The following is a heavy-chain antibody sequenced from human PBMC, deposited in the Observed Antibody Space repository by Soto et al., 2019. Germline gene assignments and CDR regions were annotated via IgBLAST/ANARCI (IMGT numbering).Heavy chain of an antibody. J-gene: IGHJ3*01. V-gene: IGHV1-18*01. CDR2: ISAYNGNT. Sequence: QVQLVQSGAEVKKPGASVKVSCKASGYTFTSYGISWVRQAPGQGLEWMGWISAYNGNTNYAQKPQGRVTMTTDTSTSRAYMELRSLRSDDTAVYYCARTAPYYYDSSGYYLSWGQGTMVTVSS. CDR3: ARTAPYYYDSSGYYLS. CDR1: GYTFTSYG. D-gene: IGHD3-22*01.